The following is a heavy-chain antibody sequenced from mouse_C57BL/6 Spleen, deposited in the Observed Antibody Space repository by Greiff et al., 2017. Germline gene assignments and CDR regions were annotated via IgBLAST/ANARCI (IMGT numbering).Heavy chain of an antibody. CDR3: ASGDGTYFDD. CDR2: IYPGSGST. J-gene: IGHJ2*01. CDR1: GYTFTSYW. V-gene: IGHV1-55*01. Sequence: QVQLQQSGAELVKPGASVKMSCKASGYTFTSYWITWVKQRPGQGLEWIGDIYPGSGSTNYNEKFKSKATLTVDTSSSTAYMQLSSLTSEDSAVYCCASGDGTYFDDWGKGTTLTVSS. D-gene: IGHD2-3*01.